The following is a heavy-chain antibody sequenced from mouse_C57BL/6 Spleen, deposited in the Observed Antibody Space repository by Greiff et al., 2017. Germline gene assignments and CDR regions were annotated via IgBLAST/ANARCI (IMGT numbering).Heavy chain of an antibody. Sequence: ESGPGLVKPSQSLSLTCSVTGYSITSGYYWNWIRQFPGNKLEWMGYISYDGSNNYNPSLKNRISITRDTSKNLFFLKLNSLTTEDTATYYCARTEGLYFDVWGTGTTVTVSS. CDR1: GYSITSGYY. J-gene: IGHJ1*03. V-gene: IGHV3-6*01. CDR2: ISYDGSN. CDR3: ARTEGLYFDV.